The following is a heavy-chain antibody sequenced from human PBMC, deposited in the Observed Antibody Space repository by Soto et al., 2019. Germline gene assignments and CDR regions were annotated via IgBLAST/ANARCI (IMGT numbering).Heavy chain of an antibody. CDR1: GGSFSDYY. CDR2: INHSVIT. CDR3: ARGRLEWILLGYGVDV. V-gene: IGHV4-34*01. J-gene: IGHJ6*02. Sequence: SETLSLTCAVYGGSFSDYYGTWIRQSPGKGLEWIGEINHSVITYYNPSLKSRVSISVDTSKNQFSLELRSVTAADTAMYYCARGRLEWILLGYGVDVWGQGTRVTVSS. D-gene: IGHD3-3*01.